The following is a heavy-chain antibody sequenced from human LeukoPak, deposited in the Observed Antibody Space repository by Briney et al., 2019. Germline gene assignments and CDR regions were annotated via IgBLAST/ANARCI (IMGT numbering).Heavy chain of an antibody. V-gene: IGHV3-23*01. CDR1: GFTFSSYA. CDR2: ISGSGGST. J-gene: IGHJ3*02. D-gene: IGHD6-19*01. CDR3: AKAKEQWRRFGAFDI. Sequence: GGSLRLSCAASGFTFSSYAMSWARQAPGKGLEWVSAISGSGGSTYYADSVKGRFTISRDNSKNTLYLQMNSLRAEDTAVYYCAKAKEQWRRFGAFDIRGQGTMVTVSS.